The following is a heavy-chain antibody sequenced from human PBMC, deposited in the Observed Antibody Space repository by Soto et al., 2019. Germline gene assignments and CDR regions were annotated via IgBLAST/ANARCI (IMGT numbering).Heavy chain of an antibody. V-gene: IGHV3-23*01. CDR1: GFTFSSYA. J-gene: IGHJ4*02. CDR3: AKDYGGSGSYSAGPFGD. CDR2: ISGSGGST. Sequence: EVQLLESGGGLVQPGGSLRLSCAASGFTFSSYAMSWVRQAPGKGLEWVSAISGSGGSTYYADSVKGRFTISRDNSKNTMYLQTNSLSAEDTAGYDCAKDYGGSGSYSAGPFGDWGQGTLVTVSS. D-gene: IGHD3-10*01.